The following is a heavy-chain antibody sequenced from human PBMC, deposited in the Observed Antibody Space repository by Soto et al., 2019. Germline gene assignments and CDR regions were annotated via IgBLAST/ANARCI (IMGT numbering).Heavy chain of an antibody. V-gene: IGHV1-69*05. CDR2: LIPISGTT. CDR1: GGTFSNYA. D-gene: IGHD1-26*01. CDR3: AREGGSLNWFDP. Sequence: SVKVSCKASGGTFSNYAIAWVRQAPGQGLEWMGGLIPISGTTNYAQKFQGRVTITRDTSASTAYMELSSLRSEDTAVYYCAREGGSLNWFDPWGQGTLVTVSS. J-gene: IGHJ5*02.